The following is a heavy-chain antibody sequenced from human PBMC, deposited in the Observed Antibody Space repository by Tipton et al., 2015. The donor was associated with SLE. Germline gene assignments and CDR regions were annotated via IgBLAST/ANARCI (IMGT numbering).Heavy chain of an antibody. D-gene: IGHD1-1*01. CDR1: GYTFVNYD. CDR3: ARGRMGTLTDAFDI. Sequence: QSGPEVKKPGASVRVSCEASGYTFVNYDINWVRQATGQGLEWMGWTNPNSGNTGYAQKLQGIVTITTNTSISTSYMELTSLTSEDAAVYYCARGRMGTLTDAFDIWGQGTMVTVSS. V-gene: IGHV1-8*01. J-gene: IGHJ3*02. CDR2: TNPNSGNT.